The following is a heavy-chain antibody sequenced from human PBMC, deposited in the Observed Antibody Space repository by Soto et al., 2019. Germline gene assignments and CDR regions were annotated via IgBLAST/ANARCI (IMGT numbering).Heavy chain of an antibody. V-gene: IGHV4-39*01. D-gene: IGHD6-6*01. CDR1: GGSISSSSYY. CDR3: ARHTYSSSSLGLLYFDY. CDR2: IYYSGST. Sequence: SETLSLTCTVSGGSISSSSYYWGWIRQPPGKGLEWIGSIYYSGSTYYNPSLKSRVTISVDTSKNQFSLKLSSVTAADTAVYYCARHTYSSSSLGLLYFDYWGQGTLVTVSS. J-gene: IGHJ4*02.